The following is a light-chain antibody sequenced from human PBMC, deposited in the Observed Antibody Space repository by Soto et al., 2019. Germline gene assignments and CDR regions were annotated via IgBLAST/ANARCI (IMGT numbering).Light chain of an antibody. V-gene: IGLV2-14*01. CDR1: SSDVGGYNY. Sequence: QSVLTQPASVSGSPGQSITISCTGTSSDVGGYNYVSWYQQHPGKAPKLMIYDVSNRPSGVSNRFSGSKSGNTASLTISGLPAEDEADYYCSSYTSSSTLDVFGTGTKLTVL. CDR3: SSYTSSSTLDV. CDR2: DVS. J-gene: IGLJ1*01.